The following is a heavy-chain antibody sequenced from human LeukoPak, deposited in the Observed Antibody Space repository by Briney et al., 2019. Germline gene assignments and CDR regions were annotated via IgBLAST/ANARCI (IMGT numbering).Heavy chain of an antibody. CDR1: GFTFSSYS. CDR3: VRDLDSVAFF. D-gene: IGHD1-1*01. J-gene: IGHJ4*02. Sequence: GGSLRLSCAASGFTFSSYSMNWVRQAPGKGVEWVSYISSSSSTISYADSVKGRFTISRDNAKNSLYLQMNSLRAEDTAVYYCVRDLDSVAFFWGQGTLVTVSS. V-gene: IGHV3-48*01. CDR2: ISSSSSTI.